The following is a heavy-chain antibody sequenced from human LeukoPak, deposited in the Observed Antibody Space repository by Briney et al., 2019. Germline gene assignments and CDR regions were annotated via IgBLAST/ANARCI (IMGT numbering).Heavy chain of an antibody. CDR2: VSGSAGTT. V-gene: IGHV3-23*01. CDR1: GFTFSSYA. J-gene: IGHJ4*02. D-gene: IGHD2-2*01. Sequence: GGSLRLSCAAPGFTFSSYAMSWVRQARGKGLEWVSAVSGSAGTTYYADSVKGRFTISRDNSKNTLYLQMNSLRAEDTALYYCARTPLVRYFDSWGQGTLVTVSS. CDR3: ARTPLVRYFDS.